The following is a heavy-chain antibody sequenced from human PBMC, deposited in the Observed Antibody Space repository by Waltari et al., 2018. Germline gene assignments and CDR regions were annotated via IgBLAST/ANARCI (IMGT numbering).Heavy chain of an antibody. J-gene: IGHJ4*02. CDR3: AKDRSWSGSGSYYDD. V-gene: IGHV3-9*01. D-gene: IGHD3-10*01. CDR2: ICWNSGSV. Sequence: EVQLVESGGGLVQPGRSLRLSCEASGFTFDDYAMHWVRQATGKGLEWVSGICWNSGSVGYADSVNCRSTSSRDNAKNALDLQMNSLRAEDTALYYCAKDRSWSGSGSYYDDWGQGTLVTVSS. CDR1: GFTFDDYA.